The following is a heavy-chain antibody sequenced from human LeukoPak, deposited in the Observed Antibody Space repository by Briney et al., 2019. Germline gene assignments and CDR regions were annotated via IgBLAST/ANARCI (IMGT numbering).Heavy chain of an antibody. CDR2: IIPIFGTG. CDR1: XXTFISYA. CDR3: ASGKYCSSTSCYFYYDSSGHAY. D-gene: IGHD2-2*01. V-gene: IGHV1-69*05. J-gene: IGHJ4*02. Sequence: SXXTFISYAIRXVRQAPGQGIEWXGGIIPIFGTGNYAQKFQGRVTITTDEYKSKAYMELSSLRSEDTAVYYCASGKYCSSTSCYFYYDSSGHAYWGQGTLVTVSS.